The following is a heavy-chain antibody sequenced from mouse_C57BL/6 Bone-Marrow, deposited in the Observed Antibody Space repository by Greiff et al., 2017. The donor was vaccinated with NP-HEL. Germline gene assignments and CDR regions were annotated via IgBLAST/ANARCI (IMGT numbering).Heavy chain of an antibody. D-gene: IGHD2-3*01. V-gene: IGHV2-2*01. CDR2: IWSGGST. CDR1: GFSLTSYD. J-gene: IGHJ1*03. CDR3: ARRAYDQGPYWYFDV. Sequence: VKLVESGPGLVQPSQSLSITCTVSGFSLTSYDVHWVRQSPGKGLEWLGVIWSGGSTDYNAAFISRLSISKDNSKSQVFFKMNSLQADDTAIYYCARRAYDQGPYWYFDVWGTGTTVTVSS.